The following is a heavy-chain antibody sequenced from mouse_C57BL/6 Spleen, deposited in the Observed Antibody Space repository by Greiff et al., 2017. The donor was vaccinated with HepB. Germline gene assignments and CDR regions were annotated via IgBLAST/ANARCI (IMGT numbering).Heavy chain of an antibody. CDR3: ARGGGYGSPFAY. D-gene: IGHD1-1*01. CDR1: GYAFSSSW. CDR2: IYPGDGDT. Sequence: QVQLKQSGPELVKPGASVKISCKASGYAFSSSWMNWVKQRPGKGLEWIGRIYPGDGDTNYNGKFKGKATLTADKSSSTAYMQLSSLTSEDSAVYFCARGGGYGSPFAYWGQGTLVTVSA. V-gene: IGHV1-82*01. J-gene: IGHJ3*01.